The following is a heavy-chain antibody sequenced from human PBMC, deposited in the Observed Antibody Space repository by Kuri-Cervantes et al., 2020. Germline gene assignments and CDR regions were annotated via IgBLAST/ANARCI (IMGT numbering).Heavy chain of an antibody. CDR1: GGSISSSSYY. V-gene: IGHV4-39*07. CDR3: ARDVPYCSGGSCYSFIDY. D-gene: IGHD2-15*01. Sequence: SETLSLTCTVSGGSISSSSYYWGWIRQPPGKGLEWIGSIYYSGSTYYNPSLKSRVTISVDTSKNQFSLKLSSVTAADTAVYYCARDVPYCSGGSCYSFIDYWGQGTLVTVSS. J-gene: IGHJ4*02. CDR2: IYYSGST.